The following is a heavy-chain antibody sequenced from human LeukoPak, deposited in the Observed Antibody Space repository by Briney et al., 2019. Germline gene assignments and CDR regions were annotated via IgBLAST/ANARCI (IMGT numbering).Heavy chain of an antibody. CDR2: ISWNSGSI. Sequence: PGGSLRLSCAASGFTFDDYAMHWVRQAPGKGLEWVSGISWNSGSIGYADSVKGRFTISRDNAKNSLYLQMNSLRAEDTALYYCAKGSSSVAYYYYYMDVWGKGTTVTVSS. D-gene: IGHD6-6*01. J-gene: IGHJ6*03. CDR3: AKGSSSVAYYYYYMDV. V-gene: IGHV3-9*01. CDR1: GFTFDDYA.